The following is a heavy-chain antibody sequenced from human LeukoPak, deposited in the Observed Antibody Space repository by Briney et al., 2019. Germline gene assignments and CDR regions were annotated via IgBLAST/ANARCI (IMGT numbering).Heavy chain of an antibody. CDR2: IYYSGST. CDR3: ARDGVYGDYIGWFDP. D-gene: IGHD4-17*01. Sequence: SETLSLTCTVSGGSISSGDYYWSWIRQPPGKGLEWIGYIYYSGSTYYNPSLKSRVTISVDTSKNQFSLKLSSVTAADTAVYYCARDGVYGDYIGWFDPWGQGTLVTVSS. V-gene: IGHV4-30-4*01. J-gene: IGHJ5*02. CDR1: GGSISSGDYY.